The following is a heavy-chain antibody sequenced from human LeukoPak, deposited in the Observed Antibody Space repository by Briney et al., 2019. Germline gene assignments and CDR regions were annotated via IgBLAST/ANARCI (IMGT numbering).Heavy chain of an antibody. CDR3: ARDHEFGIAVAGQLND. J-gene: IGHJ4*02. Sequence: PGGSLRLSCAASGFTFSSYWMSWVRQAPGKGLEWVAVISYDGSNKYYADSVKGRFTISRDNSKNTLYLQMNSLRAEDTAVYYCARDHEFGIAVAGQLNDWGQGTLVTVSS. D-gene: IGHD6-19*01. V-gene: IGHV3-30-3*01. CDR1: GFTFSSYW. CDR2: ISYDGSNK.